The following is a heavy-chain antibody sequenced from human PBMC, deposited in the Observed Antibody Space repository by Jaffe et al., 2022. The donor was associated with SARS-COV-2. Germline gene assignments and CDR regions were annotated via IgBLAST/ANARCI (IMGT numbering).Heavy chain of an antibody. J-gene: IGHJ3*02. CDR2: IYYTGNT. V-gene: IGHV4-59*08. CDR1: GGSISSYY. D-gene: IGHD5-12*01. CDR3: ARPKEMATMNPYDI. Sequence: QVQLQESGPGLVKPSETLSLTCTVSGGSISSYYWSWIRQPPGKGLEWIGYIYYTGNTNYNPSLKSRVTMSVDTSKNHFSLKLTSVTAADAAVYYCARPKEMATMNPYDIWGQGTMVTVSS.